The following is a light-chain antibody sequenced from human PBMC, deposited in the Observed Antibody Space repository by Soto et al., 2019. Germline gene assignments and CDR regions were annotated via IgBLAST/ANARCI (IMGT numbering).Light chain of an antibody. J-gene: IGKJ4*01. CDR2: SAS. CDR1: QSLTNNF. CDR3: QQYATSPHT. V-gene: IGKV3-20*01. Sequence: LTQTPGTLVLATGDRAALYCGASQSLTNNFLAWYQHKPGQAPRLLISSASIRATGIPDRFSGSGSGTDFTLTITRVEPGDFAVYYCQQYATSPHTFGGGTKVDIK.